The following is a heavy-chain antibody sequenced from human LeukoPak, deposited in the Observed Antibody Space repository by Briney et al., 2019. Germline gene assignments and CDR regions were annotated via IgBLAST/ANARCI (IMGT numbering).Heavy chain of an antibody. CDR2: IYHSGST. J-gene: IGHJ4*02. Sequence: PSETLSLTCAVSGGSISSSNWWSWVRQPPGKGLEWIGEIYHSGSTNYNPSLKSRVTISIDKSKNQFSLKLISVTAADTAVYYCACSRDGYRIDYWGQGTLVTVSS. CDR1: GGSISSSNW. V-gene: IGHV4-4*02. D-gene: IGHD5-24*01. CDR3: ACSRDGYRIDY.